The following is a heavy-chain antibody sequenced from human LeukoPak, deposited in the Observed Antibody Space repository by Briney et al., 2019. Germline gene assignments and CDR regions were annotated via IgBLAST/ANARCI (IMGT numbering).Heavy chain of an antibody. J-gene: IGHJ4*02. V-gene: IGHV1-18*01. Sequence: ASVNDSCQASGYSFTNHGISWVRPAPGQGLEWMGWISVHNGNTNYAQKLQGRVTTTTDTSTSTSYMELRSLRSDDTAVYYCARDRSNSDYWGQGTLVTVSS. CDR3: ARDRSNSDY. CDR1: GYSFTNHG. D-gene: IGHD5-24*01. CDR2: ISVHNGNT.